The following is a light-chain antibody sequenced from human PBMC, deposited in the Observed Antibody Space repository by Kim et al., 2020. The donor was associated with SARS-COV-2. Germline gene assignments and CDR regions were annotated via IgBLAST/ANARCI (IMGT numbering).Light chain of an antibody. V-gene: IGLV2-8*01. CDR3: SSYAGRKSTV. Sequence: GQTVTISCTGARSDVSGYKSVSCDQQHPGKAPKLMIYEVTKRPSGVPDRFSGSKSGNTASLTVSGLQAEDEADYYCSSYAGRKSTVFGTGTKVTVL. J-gene: IGLJ1*01. CDR2: EVT. CDR1: RSDVSGYKS.